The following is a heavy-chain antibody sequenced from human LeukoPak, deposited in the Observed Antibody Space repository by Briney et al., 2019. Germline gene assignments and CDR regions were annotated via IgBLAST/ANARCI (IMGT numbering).Heavy chain of an antibody. V-gene: IGHV3-33*01. Sequence: GGSLRLSCAASGFTFSSCGMHWVRQAPGKGLEWVAVIWYDGSNKYYADSVKGRFTISRDNSKNTLYLQMNSLRAEDTAVYYCARVGGYCTNGVCQYLDYWGQGTLVTVSS. CDR2: IWYDGSNK. CDR3: ARVGGYCTNGVCQYLDY. D-gene: IGHD2-8*01. CDR1: GFTFSSCG. J-gene: IGHJ4*02.